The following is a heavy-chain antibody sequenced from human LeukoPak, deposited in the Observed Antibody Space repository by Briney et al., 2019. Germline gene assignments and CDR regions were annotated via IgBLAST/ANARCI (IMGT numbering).Heavy chain of an antibody. CDR2: ISYDGSNK. CDR3: AKEITSGSFDY. J-gene: IGHJ4*02. CDR1: GFTFSSYG. V-gene: IGHV3-30*18. D-gene: IGHD2-15*01. Sequence: PGGSLRLSCAASGFTFSSYGMHWVRQAPGKGLEWVAVISYDGSNKYYADSVKGRFTISRDNSKNTLYLQMNSLRAEDTAVYYCAKEITSGSFDYWGQGTLVTVSS.